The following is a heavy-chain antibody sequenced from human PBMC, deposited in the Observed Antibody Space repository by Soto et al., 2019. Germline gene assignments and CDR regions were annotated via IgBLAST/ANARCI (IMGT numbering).Heavy chain of an antibody. V-gene: IGHV1-2*02. CDR1: GGTFSSYA. J-gene: IGHJ6*02. CDR2: INPNSGGT. Sequence: ASVKVSCKASGGTFSSYAISWVRQAPGQGLEWMGWINPNSGGTNYAQKFQGRVTMTRDTSISTAYMELRRLRSDDTAVYYSARDLRQWLVGYYYYGMDVWGQGTTVTVSS. CDR3: ARDLRQWLVGYYYYGMDV. D-gene: IGHD6-19*01.